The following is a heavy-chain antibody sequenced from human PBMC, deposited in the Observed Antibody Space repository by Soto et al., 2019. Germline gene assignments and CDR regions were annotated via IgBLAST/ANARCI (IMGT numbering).Heavy chain of an antibody. CDR3: ARRFSSSFYY. Sequence: SENLSLTCTGSGGSISRYYWSCIRQPPGKGLEWIGHIYYSGSTNYHPSLKSRVTIPVDTSKNQFSLKLSSVTAADTAVYYCARRFSSSFYYWGQGTLVTVSS. CDR1: GGSISRYY. J-gene: IGHJ4*02. D-gene: IGHD6-13*01. V-gene: IGHV4-59*08. CDR2: IYYSGST.